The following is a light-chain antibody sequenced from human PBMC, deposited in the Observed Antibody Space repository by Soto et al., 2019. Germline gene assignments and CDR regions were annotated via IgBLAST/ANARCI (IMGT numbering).Light chain of an antibody. CDR3: EHYYTYSWT. CDR2: DDS. Sequence: IQMRQSPSTLSASVGDSVTITCRASQIVTGSLAWFQHKPGKAPKLLIYDDSSLESGVPSRFSGTGSGTTFTLTISRLQPEDFATYYGEHYYTYSWTFGQGTTVETK. V-gene: IGKV1-5*01. J-gene: IGKJ1*01. CDR1: QIVTGS.